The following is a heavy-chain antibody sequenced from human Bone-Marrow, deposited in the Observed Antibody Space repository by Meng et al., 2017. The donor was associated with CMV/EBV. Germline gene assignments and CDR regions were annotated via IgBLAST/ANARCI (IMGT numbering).Heavy chain of an antibody. J-gene: IGHJ5*02. CDR1: GYSIRSDYY. D-gene: IGHD2-2*01. Sequence: SETLSLTCTVSGYSIRSDYYWGWIRQPPGKGLEWIGYIYHSGSTYYNPSLKGRVTISVDTSKNQFSLRLTSVTAADTAVYFCARCSTWLGRNWFDPWGQGALVTVSS. CDR3: ARCSTWLGRNWFDP. CDR2: IYHSGST. V-gene: IGHV4-38-2*02.